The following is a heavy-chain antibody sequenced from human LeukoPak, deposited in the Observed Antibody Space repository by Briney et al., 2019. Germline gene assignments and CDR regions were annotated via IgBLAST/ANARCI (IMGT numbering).Heavy chain of an antibody. CDR3: ARTVRYNWNDVYYYYYMDV. J-gene: IGHJ6*03. D-gene: IGHD1-1*01. Sequence: SETLSLTCTVSGGSISSNYCSWIRQPPGKGQEWIGYVYYSGRTNYNSSLKSRVTISVDTSKNQFSLKLSSVTAADTAVYYCARTVRYNWNDVYYYYYMDVWGKGTTVTISS. CDR2: VYYSGRT. CDR1: GGSISSNY. V-gene: IGHV4-59*01.